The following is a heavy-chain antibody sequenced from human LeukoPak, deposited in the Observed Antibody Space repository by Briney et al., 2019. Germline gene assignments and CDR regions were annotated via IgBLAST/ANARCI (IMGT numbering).Heavy chain of an antibody. J-gene: IGHJ6*03. V-gene: IGHV3-7*01. D-gene: IGHD2-2*01. CDR2: IIQDGSEK. Sequence: GGSLRLSCAASGFTFSSSEMSWVRQAPGKGLEWVANIIQDGSEKYYVDSVKGRFTISRDNAKNSLSLQMNSLRAEDTGVYYCARGGGYCSSTTCHGNFWHYHYYYMDVWGKGTTVTISS. CDR1: GFTFSSSE. CDR3: ARGGGYCSSTTCHGNFWHYHYYYMDV.